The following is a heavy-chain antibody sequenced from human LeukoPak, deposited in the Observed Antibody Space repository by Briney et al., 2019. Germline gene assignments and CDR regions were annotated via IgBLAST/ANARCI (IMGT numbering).Heavy chain of an antibody. CDR3: AKSSTYVYYDSCFDY. Sequence: GGSLRLSCAASGFTFSGYGMHWVRQAPGKGLGWVAFIRYDGSNKYHADSVEGRFTISRDNSKNTLYLQMNSLTAEDTAVYYCAKSSTYVYYDSCFDYWAQGTLVTVSS. V-gene: IGHV3-30*02. J-gene: IGHJ4*02. D-gene: IGHD5-12*01. CDR2: IRYDGSNK. CDR1: GFTFSGYG.